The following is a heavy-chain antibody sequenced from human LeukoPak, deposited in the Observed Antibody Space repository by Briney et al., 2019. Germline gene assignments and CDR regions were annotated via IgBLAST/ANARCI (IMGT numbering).Heavy chain of an antibody. V-gene: IGHV3-74*01. CDR3: GRAAMASYYYYYYMDV. CDR2: ISSDGSST. Sequence: GGSLRLSCAASGFTFSSYWMHWVRQAPGKGLVWVSRISSDGSSTSYADSVKGRFTISRDNAKNTLYLQMNSLRAEDTAVYYCGRAAMASYYYYYYMDVWGKGTTVTVSS. CDR1: GFTFSSYW. D-gene: IGHD2-2*01. J-gene: IGHJ6*03.